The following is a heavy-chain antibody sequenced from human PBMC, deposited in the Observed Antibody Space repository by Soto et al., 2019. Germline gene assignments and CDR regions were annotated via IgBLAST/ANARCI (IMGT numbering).Heavy chain of an antibody. J-gene: IGHJ5*02. V-gene: IGHV3-30-3*01. CDR1: GFTFSSYA. CDR2: ISYDGSNK. CDR3: AREIVGATGLGNWFDP. D-gene: IGHD1-26*01. Sequence: QVQLVESGGGVVQPGRSLRLSCAASGFTFSSYAMHWVRQAPGKGLEWVAVISYDGSNKYYADSVKGRFTISRDNSKNTLYLQMDGLRAEDTAVYYCAREIVGATGLGNWFDPWGQGTLVTVSS.